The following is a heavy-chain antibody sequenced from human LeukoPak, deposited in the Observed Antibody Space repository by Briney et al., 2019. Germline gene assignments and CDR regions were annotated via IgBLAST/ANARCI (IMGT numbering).Heavy chain of an antibody. Sequence: GGSLRLSCAASGFTFSSYWMSWVRQAPGKGLEWVANIKQDGSEKYYVDSVKGRFTISRDNAKNSLYLQMNSLRTEDTAVYYCARANYGDYVEYNYWGQGTLVTVSS. CDR1: GFTFSSYW. J-gene: IGHJ4*02. V-gene: IGHV3-7*01. CDR2: IKQDGSEK. CDR3: ARANYGDYVEYNY. D-gene: IGHD4-17*01.